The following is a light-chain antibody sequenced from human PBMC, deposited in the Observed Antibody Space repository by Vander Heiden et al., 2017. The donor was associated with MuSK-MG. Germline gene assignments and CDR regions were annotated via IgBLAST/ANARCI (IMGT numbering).Light chain of an antibody. Sequence: IQMTQSPSTLSASVGDRVTITCRASQSISSWLAWYQQKPGKAPKLLIYKASSLESGVPSRFSGSGSGTEFTLTISSLQPDDFATYYCQQYYTYSLTFGQGTKMELK. CDR1: QSISSW. CDR3: QQYYTYSLT. CDR2: KAS. V-gene: IGKV1-5*03. J-gene: IGKJ2*01.